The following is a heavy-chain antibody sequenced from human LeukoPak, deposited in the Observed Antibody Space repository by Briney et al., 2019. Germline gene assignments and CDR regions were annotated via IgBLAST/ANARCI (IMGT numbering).Heavy chain of an antibody. CDR3: ARVPGTRARGNWFDP. CDR2: IYSGGST. D-gene: IGHD6-6*01. V-gene: IGHV3-53*05. CDR1: GFTVSSDY. J-gene: IGHJ5*02. Sequence: GGSLRLSCAASGFTVSSDYMSWVRQAPGKGLEWVSVIYSGGSTYYADSVKGRFTISRDNSKNTLSLQMNSLRLEDTAMYHCARVPGTRARGNWFDPWGQGTLVTVSS.